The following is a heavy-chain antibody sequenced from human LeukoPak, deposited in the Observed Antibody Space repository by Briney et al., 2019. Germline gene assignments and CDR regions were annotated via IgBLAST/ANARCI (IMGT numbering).Heavy chain of an antibody. CDR2: INTNTGNP. V-gene: IGHV7-4-1*01. Sequence: ASVKVSCKASGYTFTHYYIHWVRQAPGQGLEWMGWINTNTGNPSYALDFTGRLVLSLDTSVSTADLHLDSLKAEDTAVYYCARIGYNTLDYWGQGTLVTVSS. D-gene: IGHD3-3*01. CDR1: GYTFTHYY. CDR3: ARIGYNTLDY. J-gene: IGHJ4*02.